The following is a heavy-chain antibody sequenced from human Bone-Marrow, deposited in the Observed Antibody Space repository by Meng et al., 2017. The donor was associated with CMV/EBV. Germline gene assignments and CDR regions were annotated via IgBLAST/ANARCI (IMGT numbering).Heavy chain of an antibody. CDR2: ISSSSSYI. CDR1: GFTFSSYS. D-gene: IGHD5/OR15-5a*01. J-gene: IGHJ4*02. V-gene: IGHV3-21*04. CDR3: AKDSTRNRYYFDY. Sequence: GESLKISCAASGFTFSSYSMNWVRQAPGKGLEWVSSISSSSSYIYYADSVKGRFTISRDNSKNTLYLQMNSLRAEDTAVYYCAKDSTRNRYYFDYWGQGTLVTVSS.